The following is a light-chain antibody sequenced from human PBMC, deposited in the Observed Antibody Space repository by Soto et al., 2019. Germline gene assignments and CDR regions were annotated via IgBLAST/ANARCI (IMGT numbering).Light chain of an antibody. CDR3: QQYNDWPPHT. CDR1: QSVSSN. V-gene: IGKV3-15*01. Sequence: EIVMTQSPTTLSVSPGESATLSCRASQSVSSNLAWFQQKPGQGPRLLIYGTSKRVPGVPARFSGSGSGTEFTLTISSLQSEDFAVYYCQQYNDWPPHTFGQGTKLEIK. CDR2: GTS. J-gene: IGKJ2*01.